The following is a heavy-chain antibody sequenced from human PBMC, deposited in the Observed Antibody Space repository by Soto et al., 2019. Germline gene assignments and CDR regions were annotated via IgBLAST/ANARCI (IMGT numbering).Heavy chain of an antibody. CDR3: ARDRVVYAITHYYYYGMDV. V-gene: IGHV4-38-2*02. Sequence: SETLSLTCAVSGYSISSGYYWGWIRQPPGKGLEWIGSIYHSGSTYYNPSLKSRVTISVDTSKNQFSLKLSSVTAADTAVYYCARDRVVYAITHYYYYGMDVWCQGTTVTVSS. CDR1: GYSISSGYY. D-gene: IGHD2-8*02. CDR2: IYHSGST. J-gene: IGHJ6*02.